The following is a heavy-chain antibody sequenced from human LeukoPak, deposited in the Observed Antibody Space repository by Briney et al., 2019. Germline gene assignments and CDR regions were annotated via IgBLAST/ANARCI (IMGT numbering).Heavy chain of an antibody. CDR1: GFTFNRYA. Sequence: GGSLRLSCAASGFTFNRYAMSWVRQAPGKGLEWVTAFSGSGGSTYYADSVKGRFTISRDHSKNTLYLQMNSLRAEDTAVYYCAKAVPVFLWFGELWVRRPFDYWGQGTLVTVSS. V-gene: IGHV3-23*01. D-gene: IGHD3-10*01. CDR3: AKAVPVFLWFGELWVRRPFDY. J-gene: IGHJ4*02. CDR2: FSGSGGST.